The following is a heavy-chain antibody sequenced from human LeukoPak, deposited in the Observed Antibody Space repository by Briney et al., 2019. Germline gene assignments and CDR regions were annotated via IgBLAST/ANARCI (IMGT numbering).Heavy chain of an antibody. CDR1: GFTLSDHY. CDR2: VSSSGSNI. J-gene: IGHJ4*02. CDR3: ARRRDYFDY. Sequence: GGSLRLSCAASGFTLSDHYMSWIRQAPGKGLEWISYVSSSGSNIYYADSVKGRFTMSRDNAKGSLYLQMNSLRAEDTAIYYCARRRDYFDYWGQGTLVTVSS. V-gene: IGHV3-11*01.